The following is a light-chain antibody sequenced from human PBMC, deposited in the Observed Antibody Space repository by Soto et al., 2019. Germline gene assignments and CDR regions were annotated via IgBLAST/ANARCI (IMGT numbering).Light chain of an antibody. Sequence: QSALTQPPSVSGSPGQSVTISCTGTSTDFVSYNRVSWYQQPPGTAPNLMIYEVRKRPSGVPDRFSGSKSGNTASLTISGLQAADEADYYCSLYTSENTYVFGTGTKVTVL. CDR2: EVR. V-gene: IGLV2-18*01. CDR3: SLYTSENTYV. CDR1: STDFVSYNR. J-gene: IGLJ1*01.